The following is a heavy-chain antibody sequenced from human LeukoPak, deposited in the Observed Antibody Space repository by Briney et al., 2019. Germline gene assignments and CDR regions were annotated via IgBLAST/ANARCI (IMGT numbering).Heavy chain of an antibody. V-gene: IGHV1-2*06. CDR3: ARGLRGSSGWYVVLKGYYFDY. CDR1: GYIFTVYH. J-gene: IGHJ4*02. Sequence: ASVKVSCKATGYIFTVYHIHWVRQAPGQEPEWMGRITLDSGDTNYALQFQGRVTMTRDTSINTAYMDLSRLTSDDTAVYYCARGLRGSSGWYVVLKGYYFDYWGQGTLVTVSS. CDR2: ITLDSGDT. D-gene: IGHD6-19*01.